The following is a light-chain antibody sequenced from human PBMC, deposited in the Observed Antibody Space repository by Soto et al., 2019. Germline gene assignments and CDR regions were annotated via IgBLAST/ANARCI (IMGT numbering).Light chain of an antibody. J-gene: IGKJ1*01. Sequence: ATQMTQSPSSLSASVGDRVTITCRASQGIRNDLGWYRQKPGKAPKVLIYAASTLQSGVPSRFSGSGSGTDYTLTISSLQPEDFATYYCLQDYTYPWTFGQGTKVEIK. V-gene: IGKV1-6*01. CDR2: AAS. CDR3: LQDYTYPWT. CDR1: QGIRND.